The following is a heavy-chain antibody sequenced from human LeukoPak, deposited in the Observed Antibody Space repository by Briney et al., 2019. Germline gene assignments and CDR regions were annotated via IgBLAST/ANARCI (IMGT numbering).Heavy chain of an antibody. Sequence: PGGSLRLSCAASGFTFSSYAMHWVRQAPGKGLEWVSAISGSGGSTYYADSVKGRFTISRDNSKSTLYLQMNSLRAEDTAVYYCAKYTDDYSDYWGQGTLVTVSS. CDR3: AKYTDDYSDY. J-gene: IGHJ4*02. CDR1: GFTFSSYA. V-gene: IGHV3-23*01. CDR2: ISGSGGST. D-gene: IGHD5-24*01.